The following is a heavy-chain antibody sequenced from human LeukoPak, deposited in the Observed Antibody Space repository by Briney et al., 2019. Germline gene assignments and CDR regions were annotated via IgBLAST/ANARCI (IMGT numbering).Heavy chain of an antibody. D-gene: IGHD6-19*01. J-gene: IGHJ6*02. CDR1: GFTFSNYW. Sequence: PGGSLRLSCAASGFTFSNYWMSWVRQAPGKGLEWVANIKQDGSEKYYVDSVKGRFTISRDNAKNTLHLQMNSLRAEDTAVYYCARGGVAGGMDVWGQGTTVTVSS. CDR3: ARGGVAGGMDV. V-gene: IGHV3-7*02. CDR2: IKQDGSEK.